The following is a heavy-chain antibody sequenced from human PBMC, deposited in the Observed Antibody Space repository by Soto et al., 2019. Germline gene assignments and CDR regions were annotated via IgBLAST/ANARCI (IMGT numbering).Heavy chain of an antibody. CDR1: VFNHA. CDR2: ISGGGAST. V-gene: IGHV3-21*01. CDR3: AREGALKPFSS. J-gene: IGHJ5*02. Sequence: PGGSLRLSCAPSVFNHAMSWVRQAPGKGLEWVSAISGGGASTYYADSVKGRFTISRDNAKNSVYLQMDSLRVEDTAVYYCAREGALKPFSSWGQGALVTVSS.